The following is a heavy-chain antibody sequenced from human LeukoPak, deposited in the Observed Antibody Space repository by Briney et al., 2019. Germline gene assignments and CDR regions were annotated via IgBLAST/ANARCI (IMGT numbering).Heavy chain of an antibody. J-gene: IGHJ4*02. CDR3: VRDSTISGLYELVY. D-gene: IGHD6-19*01. CDR1: GFSLSASY. Sequence: GGSLRLSCAASGFSLSASYMRRVRQAPGKGLEAVSVISNEGATYFLDTVKGRFSISRDNSKKTVSLQMNSLRAEDTAVYFCVRDSTISGLYELVYCGQGTLVTVSS. V-gene: IGHV3-53*01. CDR2: ISNEGAT.